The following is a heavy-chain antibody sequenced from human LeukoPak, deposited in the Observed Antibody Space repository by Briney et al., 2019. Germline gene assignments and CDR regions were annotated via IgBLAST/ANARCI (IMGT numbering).Heavy chain of an antibody. J-gene: IGHJ6*03. CDR2: ISAGGGST. CDR3: AKDRGHCVNGVCHNYYYMDV. D-gene: IGHD2-8*01. Sequence: GGSLRLSCAASGFTFSSYAMSWVRQAPGKGLEWVSTISAGGGSTDYADSVKGRFTISRDNSKTTLYLQMNRLRAEDTAVYYCAKDRGHCVNGVCHNYYYMDVWGKGTTVTVSS. V-gene: IGHV3-23*01. CDR1: GFTFSSYA.